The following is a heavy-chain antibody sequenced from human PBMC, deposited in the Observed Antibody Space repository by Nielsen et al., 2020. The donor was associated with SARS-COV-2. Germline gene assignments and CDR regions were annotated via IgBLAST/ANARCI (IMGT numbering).Heavy chain of an antibody. V-gene: IGHV3-11*05. CDR2: ISSSSSYT. Sequence: GESLKISCAASGFTFSDYYMSWIRQAPGKGLEWVSYISSSSSYTNYADSVKGRFTISRDNAKNSLYLQMNSLRAEDTAVYYCARVNEWLVDDYWGQGTLVTVSS. J-gene: IGHJ4*02. D-gene: IGHD6-19*01. CDR1: GFTFSDYY. CDR3: ARVNEWLVDDY.